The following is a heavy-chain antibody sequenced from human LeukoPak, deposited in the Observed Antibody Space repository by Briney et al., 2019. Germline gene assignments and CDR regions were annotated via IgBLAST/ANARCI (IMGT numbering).Heavy chain of an antibody. CDR2: IHYSGST. CDR3: ARYPLYYYDTDPPPDY. V-gene: IGHV4-39*01. Sequence: SETLSLTCTVSGGSISSSSYFWGWIRQPPGMGLEWIGTIHYSGSTYYNPSLKSRVTISVDTSKNQFSLKLSSVTAADTAVYYCARYPLYYYDTDPPPDYWGQGTLVTISS. CDR1: GGSISSSSYF. J-gene: IGHJ4*02. D-gene: IGHD3-22*01.